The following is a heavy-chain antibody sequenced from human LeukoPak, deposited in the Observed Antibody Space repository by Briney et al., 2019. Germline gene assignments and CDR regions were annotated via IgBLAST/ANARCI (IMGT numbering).Heavy chain of an antibody. Sequence: SETLSLTCTVSGGSISSGTYYWGWIRQPPGKGLEWIGYIYYSGSTNYNPSLKSRVTISVDTSKNQFSLKLSSVTAADTAVYYCARRAFSSGYYYFDYWGQGTLVTVSS. D-gene: IGHD3-22*01. V-gene: IGHV4-61*05. CDR3: ARRAFSSGYYYFDY. J-gene: IGHJ4*02. CDR2: IYYSGST. CDR1: GGSISSGTYY.